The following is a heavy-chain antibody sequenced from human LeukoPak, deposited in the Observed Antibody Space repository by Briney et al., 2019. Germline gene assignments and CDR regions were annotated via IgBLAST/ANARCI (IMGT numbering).Heavy chain of an antibody. CDR3: AEGSIAAAGKLDY. D-gene: IGHD6-13*01. CDR2: IYYNGST. Sequence: PSETLSLTCTVSGGSISSSSYYWGWIRQPPGKGLEWIGSIYYNGSTYYNPSLKSRVTISVDTSKNQFSLKLSSVTAADTAVYYCAEGSIAAAGKLDYWGQGTLVTVST. V-gene: IGHV4-39*07. CDR1: GGSISSSSYY. J-gene: IGHJ4*02.